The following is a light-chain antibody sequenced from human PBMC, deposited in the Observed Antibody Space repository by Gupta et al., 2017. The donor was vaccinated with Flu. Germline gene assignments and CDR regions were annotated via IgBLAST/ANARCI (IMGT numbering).Light chain of an antibody. Sequence: PSSLVASVGDRVTITCRTSESINSYLKCYQQKPGKAPNLLIYFASHLQIGVPSRFRRSGSGTDFTLTISNIQHEDFVTYYLHQSYTTALTFGGGTKVEI. CDR2: FAS. J-gene: IGKJ4*01. CDR3: HQSYTTALT. CDR1: ESINSY. V-gene: IGKV1-39*01.